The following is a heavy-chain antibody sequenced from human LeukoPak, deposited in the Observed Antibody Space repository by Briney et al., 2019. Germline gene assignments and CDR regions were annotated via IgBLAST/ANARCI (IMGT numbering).Heavy chain of an antibody. CDR2: INPNSGGT. Sequence: GASVKVSCKASVSTFIGYYMHWVRQAPGHGLEWMGWINPNSGGTNYAQKCQGRVTMTRDTSISTAYMELSRLKSDDTAVYYCATAYGSGTDFYYWGQGTLVTVSS. D-gene: IGHD3-10*01. V-gene: IGHV1-2*02. J-gene: IGHJ4*02. CDR3: ATAYGSGTDFYY. CDR1: VSTFIGYY.